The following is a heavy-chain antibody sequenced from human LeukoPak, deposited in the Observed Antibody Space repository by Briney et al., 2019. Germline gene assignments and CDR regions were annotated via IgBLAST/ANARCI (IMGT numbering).Heavy chain of an antibody. Sequence: PGGSLRLSCAASGFTFRHYLMSWIRQAPGKGLEWISYIDTSGDTVYYADSVKGRFTISRDNAKNSLYLQMTSLRPDDTAVYYCAKDRYSSNWYYFDCWGQGTLVTVSS. J-gene: IGHJ4*02. CDR2: IDTSGDTV. CDR3: AKDRYSSNWYYFDC. D-gene: IGHD6-13*01. CDR1: GFTFRHYL. V-gene: IGHV3-11*01.